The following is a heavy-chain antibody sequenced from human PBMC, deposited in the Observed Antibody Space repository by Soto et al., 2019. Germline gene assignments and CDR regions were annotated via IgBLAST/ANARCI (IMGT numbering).Heavy chain of an antibody. V-gene: IGHV1-18*01. CDR1: GYTFTSYG. D-gene: IGHD3-10*01. J-gene: IGHJ4*02. CDR3: ASSGGELLWFGEAPFDY. Sequence: QVQLVQSGAEVKKPGASVKVSCKASGYTFTSYGISWVRQAPGQGLEWMGWISAYNGNTNYAQKLQGRVTMTTDTYXRXAYRELRSLRSDDTAVYYCASSGGELLWFGEAPFDYWGQGTLVTVSS. CDR2: ISAYNGNT.